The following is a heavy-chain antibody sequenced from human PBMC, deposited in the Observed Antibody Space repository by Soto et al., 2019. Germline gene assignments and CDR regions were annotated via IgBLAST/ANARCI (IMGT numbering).Heavy chain of an antibody. Sequence: GGSLRLSCAASGFTFDDYAMHWVRQAPGKGLEWVSGISWNSGSIGYADSVKGRFTISRDNAKNSLYLQMNSLRAEDTALYYCAKSKDPLRLGELSPENYYGMHVWGQGTTVTVPS. CDR1: GFTFDDYA. CDR3: AKSKDPLRLGELSPENYYGMHV. V-gene: IGHV3-9*01. CDR2: ISWNSGSI. J-gene: IGHJ6*02. D-gene: IGHD3-16*02.